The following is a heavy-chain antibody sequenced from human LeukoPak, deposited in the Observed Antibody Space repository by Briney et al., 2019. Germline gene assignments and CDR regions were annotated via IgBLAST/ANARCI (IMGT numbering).Heavy chain of an antibody. J-gene: IGHJ5*02. V-gene: IGHV7-4-1*02. CDR1: GYSFTSYA. CDR3: ARGGLYDFWSGYKNWFDP. D-gene: IGHD3-3*01. Sequence: ASVKVSCKASGYSFTSYAMNWVRQAPGQGLEWMGWINSNTGNPTYAQGFTGRFVFSLDTSVSTAYLQISSLKAEDTAVYFCARGGLYDFWSGYKNWFDPWGQGTLVTVSS. CDR2: INSNTGNP.